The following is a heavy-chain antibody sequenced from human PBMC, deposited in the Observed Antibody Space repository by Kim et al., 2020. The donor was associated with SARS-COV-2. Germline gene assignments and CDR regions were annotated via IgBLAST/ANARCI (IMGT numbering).Heavy chain of an antibody. CDR2: FDPEDGET. Sequence: ASVKVSCKVSGYTLTVLSMHWVRQAPGKGLEWMGGFDPEDGETIYAQKFQGRVTMTEDTSTDTAYMELSSLRSEDTAVYYCATGRVAGPPAWFDPWGQGTLVTVSS. CDR3: ATGRVAGPPAWFDP. D-gene: IGHD2-15*01. CDR1: GYTLTVLS. V-gene: IGHV1-24*01. J-gene: IGHJ5*02.